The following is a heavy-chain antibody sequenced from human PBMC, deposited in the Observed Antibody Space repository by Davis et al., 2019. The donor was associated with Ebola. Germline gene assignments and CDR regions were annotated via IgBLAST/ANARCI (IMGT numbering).Heavy chain of an antibody. J-gene: IGHJ2*01. CDR1: GYTFTSYA. CDR3: ARVGSYDFWSGYYILLGYFDL. Sequence: AASVKVSCKASGYTFTSYAMHWVRQAPGQRLEWMGWINPGNGNTKYSQKFQGRVTITRDTSASTAYMELSSLRSEDTAVYYCARVGSYDFWSGYYILLGYFDLWGRGTLVTVSS. CDR2: INPGNGNT. V-gene: IGHV1-3*01. D-gene: IGHD3-3*01.